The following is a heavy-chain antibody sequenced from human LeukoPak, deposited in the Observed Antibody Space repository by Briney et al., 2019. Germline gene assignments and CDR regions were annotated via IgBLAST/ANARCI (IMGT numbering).Heavy chain of an antibody. CDR3: ARNLRGVIK. CDR2: IYYSGST. Sequence: SETLSVTCTVSGGSISRSYYYWGWIRQPPGKGLEWIGSIYYSGSTYYNPSLKSRVTISVDTSKNQFSLKLSSVTAADTAVYYCARNLRGVIKWGQGTLVTVSS. D-gene: IGHD3-10*01. CDR1: GGSISRSYYY. J-gene: IGHJ4*02. V-gene: IGHV4-39*07.